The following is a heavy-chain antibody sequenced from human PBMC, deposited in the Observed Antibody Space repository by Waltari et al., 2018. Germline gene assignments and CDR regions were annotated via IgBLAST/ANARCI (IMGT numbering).Heavy chain of an antibody. V-gene: IGHV4-59*13. J-gene: IGHJ2*01. CDR1: AGSMSSYY. CDR3: ARGVYTFDSRWHYDL. CDR2: IYVSGAT. Sequence: QVQLQESGPGLVKPSETLSLTCTVSAGSMSSYYLSWLRQSPGRGLEWIGYIYVSGATNYNPSLQNRVTISLDKSKNQFSLQLRSVIAADTAIYFCARGVYTFDSRWHYDLWGRGTLVAVSS. D-gene: IGHD5-12*01.